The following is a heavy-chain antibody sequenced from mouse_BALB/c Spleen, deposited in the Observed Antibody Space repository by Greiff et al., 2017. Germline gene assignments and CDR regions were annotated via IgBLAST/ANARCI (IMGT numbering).Heavy chain of an antibody. Sequence: VKLQESGPGLVQPSQSLSITCTVSGFSLTSYGVHWVRQSPGKGLEWLGVIWSGGSTDYNAAFISRLSISKDNSKSQVFFKMNSLQANDTAIYYCARKEGYGNHYYAMDYWGQGTSVTVSS. CDR1: GFSLTSYG. V-gene: IGHV2-2*02. CDR2: IWSGGST. J-gene: IGHJ4*01. CDR3: ARKEGYGNHYYAMDY. D-gene: IGHD2-10*02.